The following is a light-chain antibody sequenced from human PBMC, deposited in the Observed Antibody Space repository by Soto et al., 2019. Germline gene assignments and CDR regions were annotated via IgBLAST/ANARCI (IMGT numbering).Light chain of an antibody. Sequence: EIVMTQSPVTLSVSPGERATLSCRASQSVSSSLAWFQQKPGQAPRLLIYGASTRATGIPARFSGSGSGTEFTLTISSLQSEDFAVYYCQQYNTWPRTFGQGTKLEMK. J-gene: IGKJ2*01. V-gene: IGKV3-15*01. CDR3: QQYNTWPRT. CDR1: QSVSSS. CDR2: GAS.